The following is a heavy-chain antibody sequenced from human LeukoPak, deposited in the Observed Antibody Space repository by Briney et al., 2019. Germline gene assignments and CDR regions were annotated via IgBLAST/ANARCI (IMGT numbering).Heavy chain of an antibody. CDR2: INHSGST. CDR3: AKEYHTLDTAMVDY. CDR1: GGSFSGYY. Sequence: PSETLSLTCAVYGGSFSGYYWSWIRQPPGKGLEWIGEINHSGSTNYNPSLKSRVTISVDTSKNQFSLKLSSVTAADTAVYYCAKEYHTLDTAMVDYWGQGTLVTVSS. D-gene: IGHD5-18*01. V-gene: IGHV4-34*01. J-gene: IGHJ4*02.